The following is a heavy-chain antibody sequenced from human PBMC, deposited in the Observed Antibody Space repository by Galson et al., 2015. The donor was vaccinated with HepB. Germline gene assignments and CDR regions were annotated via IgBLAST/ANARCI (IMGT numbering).Heavy chain of an antibody. CDR1: GFTFSSYS. J-gene: IGHJ6*02. Sequence: SLRLSCAASGFTFSSYSMNWVRQAPGKGLEWVSSISSSSSYIYYADSVKGRFTISRDNSKNSLYLQMNSLRAEDTAVYYCARGLTPYYYGSRRTHGMDVWGQGTTVTVSS. V-gene: IGHV3-21*01. D-gene: IGHD3-10*01. CDR3: ARGLTPYYYGSRRTHGMDV. CDR2: ISSSSSYI.